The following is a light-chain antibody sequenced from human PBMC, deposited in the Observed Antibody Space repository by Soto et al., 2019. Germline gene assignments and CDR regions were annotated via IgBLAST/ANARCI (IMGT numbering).Light chain of an antibody. Sequence: IQLIQSHCSLSASGGSIDAGGCRASQGISRYLAWYQQKPGEAPKLLIYLASTLQTGVPSRFSGSGSGTAFNLSLSTLQSDDFAPSYCERSSTYAEAFAQGTKVDIK. J-gene: IGKJ1*01. CDR2: LAS. V-gene: IGKV1-9*01. CDR3: ERSSTYAEA. CDR1: QGISRY.